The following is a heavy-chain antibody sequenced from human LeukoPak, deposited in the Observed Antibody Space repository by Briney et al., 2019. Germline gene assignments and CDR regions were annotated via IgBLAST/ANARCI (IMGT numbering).Heavy chain of an antibody. Sequence: ASVKVSCEASGYTFTGYYMHWVRQAPGQGLEWMGWINPNSGGTNYAQKFQGRVTMTRDTSISTAYMELSRLRSDDTAVYYCARSYSYGYSLYYWGQGTLVTVSS. CDR3: ARSYSYGYSLYY. CDR1: GYTFTGYY. CDR2: INPNSGGT. D-gene: IGHD5-18*01. J-gene: IGHJ4*02. V-gene: IGHV1-2*02.